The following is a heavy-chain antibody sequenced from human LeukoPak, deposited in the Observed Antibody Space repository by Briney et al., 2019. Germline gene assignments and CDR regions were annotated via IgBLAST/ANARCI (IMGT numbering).Heavy chain of an antibody. CDR1: GGSISSYY. D-gene: IGHD2-15*01. CDR2: IYTSGST. J-gene: IGHJ2*01. CDR3: ARVGGYCSGGSCPPRRNWYFDL. V-gene: IGHV4-4*07. Sequence: SETLSLTCTVSGGSISSYYWSWIRQPAGKGLEWIGRIYTSGSTNYNPSLKSRVTMSVDTSKNQFSLKLSSVTAADTAVYYCARVGGYCSGGSCPPRRNWYFDLWGRGTLVTVSS.